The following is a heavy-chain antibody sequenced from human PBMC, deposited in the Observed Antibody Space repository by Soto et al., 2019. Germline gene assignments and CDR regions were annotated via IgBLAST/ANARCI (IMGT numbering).Heavy chain of an antibody. CDR2: IYYSGST. CDR3: ARRKLITIFGVGYYYYYMDV. CDR1: GGSISSYY. D-gene: IGHD3-3*01. V-gene: IGHV4-59*08. Sequence: PSETLSLTCTVSGGSISSYYWIWIRQPPGKGLEWIGYIYYSGSTNYNPSLKSRVTISVDTSKNQFSLKLSSVTAADTAVYYCARRKLITIFGVGYYYYYMDVWGKGTTVTVSS. J-gene: IGHJ6*03.